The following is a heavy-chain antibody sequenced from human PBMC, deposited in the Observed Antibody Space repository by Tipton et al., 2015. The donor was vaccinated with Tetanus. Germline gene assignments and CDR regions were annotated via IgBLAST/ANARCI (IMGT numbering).Heavy chain of an antibody. V-gene: IGHV3-21*01. Sequence: SLRLSCAASGFTFSSYSMNWVRQAPGKGLEWVSSISSSSSYIYYADSVKGRFTISRDNAKNSLYLQMNSLRAEDTAVYYCARAHLYSSSRHFDYWGQGTLVTVS. CDR1: GFTFSSYS. D-gene: IGHD6-6*01. CDR2: ISSSSSYI. CDR3: ARAHLYSSSRHFDY. J-gene: IGHJ4*02.